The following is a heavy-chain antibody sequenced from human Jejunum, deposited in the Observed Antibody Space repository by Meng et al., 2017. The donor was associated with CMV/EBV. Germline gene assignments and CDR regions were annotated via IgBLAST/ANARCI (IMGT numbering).Heavy chain of an antibody. D-gene: IGHD5-12*01. J-gene: IGHJ3*02. CDR1: TFSNYV. CDR3: VRDKGGAHSSAYDYAFDI. Sequence: TFSNYVMNWVRQAPGKGLELVAVISYDGNNRYYADSVRGRFTISRDNSRNTLYLQMNSLTTEDTAMYYCVRDKGGAHSSAYDYAFDIWGQGTLVTVSS. CDR2: ISYDGNNR. V-gene: IGHV3-30*03.